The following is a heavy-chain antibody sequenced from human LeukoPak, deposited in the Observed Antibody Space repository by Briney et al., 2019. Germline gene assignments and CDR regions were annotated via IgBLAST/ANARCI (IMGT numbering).Heavy chain of an antibody. CDR1: GFTFSSYA. CDR2: IKQDGSDT. Sequence: GGSLRLSCAASGFTFSSYAMSWVRQAPGKGLEWVANIKQDGSDTQYVDSVKGRFTISRDNAKNSLYLQMNSLRAEDTAVYYCARGRMRYFDWLLYLPYYFDYWGQGTLVTVSS. V-gene: IGHV3-7*01. J-gene: IGHJ4*02. D-gene: IGHD3-9*01. CDR3: ARGRMRYFDWLLYLPYYFDY.